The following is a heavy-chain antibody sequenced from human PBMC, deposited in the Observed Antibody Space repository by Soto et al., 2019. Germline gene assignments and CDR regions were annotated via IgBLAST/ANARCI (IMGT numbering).Heavy chain of an antibody. J-gene: IGHJ4*02. CDR2: ISGSGGST. V-gene: IGHV3-23*01. Sequence: GGSLRLSCAASGFTFSSYAMNRVRQAPGKGLEWVSVISGSGGSTYYADSVKGRFTISRDNAKNSLDLQMNSLRDEDTAVYYCARSYYYDSSGYYYDYWGQGALVTVSS. CDR3: ARSYYYDSSGYYYDY. CDR1: GFTFSSYA. D-gene: IGHD3-22*01.